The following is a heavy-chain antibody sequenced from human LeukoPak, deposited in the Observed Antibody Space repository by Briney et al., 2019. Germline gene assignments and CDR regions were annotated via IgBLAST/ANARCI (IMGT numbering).Heavy chain of an antibody. V-gene: IGHV3-30*02. D-gene: IGHD4-23*01. CDR1: GFTFSSYG. J-gene: IGHJ5*02. CDR3: AKVLGGNTQNWFDP. CDR2: IRYDGSNK. Sequence: GGSLRLSCAASGFTFSSYGMHWVRQAPGKGLEWVAFIRYDGSNKYYADSVKGRFTISRDNSKNTLYLQMNSLRAEDTAVYYRAKVLGGNTQNWFDPWGQGTLVTVSS.